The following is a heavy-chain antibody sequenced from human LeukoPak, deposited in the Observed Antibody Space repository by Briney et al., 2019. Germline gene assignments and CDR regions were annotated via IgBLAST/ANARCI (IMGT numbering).Heavy chain of an antibody. D-gene: IGHD6-13*01. Sequence: ASVKVSCKASGYTFTRYYMHWVRQAPGQGLEWMGIINPSGGSTSYAQKFQGRVTMTRDTSTSTVYMELSSLRSEDTAVYYCARDAAAGTENYYSYYMDVWGKGTTVTVSS. J-gene: IGHJ6*03. CDR1: GYTFTRYY. CDR3: ARDAAAGTENYYSYYMDV. CDR2: INPSGGST. V-gene: IGHV1-46*01.